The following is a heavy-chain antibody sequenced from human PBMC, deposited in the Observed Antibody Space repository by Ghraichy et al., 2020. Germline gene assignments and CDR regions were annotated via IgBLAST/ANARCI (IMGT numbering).Heavy chain of an antibody. V-gene: IGHV4-39*01. CDR3: ARRLVAGPFDP. Sequence: SDTLSLTCTVSGGSISSSSYYWGWIRQPPGKGLEWIGSIYYSGSTYYNPSLKSRVTISVDTSKNQFSLRLSSVTAADTTVYYCARRLVAGPFDPWGQGTLVTVSS. J-gene: IGHJ5*02. CDR1: GGSISSSSYY. D-gene: IGHD2-15*01. CDR2: IYYSGST.